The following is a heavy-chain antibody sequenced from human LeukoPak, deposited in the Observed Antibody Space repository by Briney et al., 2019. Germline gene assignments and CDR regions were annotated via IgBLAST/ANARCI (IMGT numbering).Heavy chain of an antibody. D-gene: IGHD2-2*01. V-gene: IGHV3-64D*06. Sequence: GGSLRLSCSASGFTFSSYAMHWVRQAPGKGLEYVSAISSNGGSTYYADSVKGRFTISRDNSRNTLYLQMSSLRAEDTAVYYCVKVGYCSSTSCYAYFDYWGQGTLVTVPS. CDR1: GFTFSSYA. CDR3: VKVGYCSSTSCYAYFDY. J-gene: IGHJ4*02. CDR2: ISSNGGST.